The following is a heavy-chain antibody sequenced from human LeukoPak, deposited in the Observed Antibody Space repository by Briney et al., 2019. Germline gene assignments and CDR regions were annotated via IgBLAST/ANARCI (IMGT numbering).Heavy chain of an antibody. D-gene: IGHD6-13*01. CDR1: GFSFSDHY. CDR3: ATAPAAADSC. Sequence: GGSLRLSCAASGFSFSDHYMDWVRQAPGKGLEWVANIERDGSKKTYVDSVKGRFTISRDNAKNSLYLQMSSLRAEDTAVYYCATAPAAADSCWGQGTLVAVSS. CDR2: IERDGSKK. V-gene: IGHV3-7*01. J-gene: IGHJ4*02.